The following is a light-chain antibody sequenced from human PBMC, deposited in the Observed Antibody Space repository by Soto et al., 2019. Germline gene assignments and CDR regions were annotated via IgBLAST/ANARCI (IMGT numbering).Light chain of an antibody. Sequence: QPVLTQPPSASGSPGQSVTISCTGTSSDVGGYNYVSWYQQNPGKVPKLMIYEVNKRPSGVPDRFSGSKSGNTASLTVSGLQAEDEADYYCTSYAGGNNVFGTGTKLTVL. CDR1: SSDVGGYNY. J-gene: IGLJ1*01. V-gene: IGLV2-8*01. CDR2: EVN. CDR3: TSYAGGNNV.